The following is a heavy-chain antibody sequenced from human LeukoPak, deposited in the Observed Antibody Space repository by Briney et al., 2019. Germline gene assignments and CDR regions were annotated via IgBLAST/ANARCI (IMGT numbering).Heavy chain of an antibody. CDR2: MNPNSGNT. D-gene: IGHD5-18*01. V-gene: IGHV1-8*01. CDR1: GYTFTSYD. J-gene: IGHJ5*02. Sequence: ASVKVSCKASGYTFTSYDINWVRQATGQGLEWMGWMNPNSGNTGYAQKFQGRVTMTRNTSISTAYMELSSLRSEDTAVYYCARGSKTKRGYSYGYNWFDPWGQGTLVTVPS. CDR3: ARGSKTKRGYSYGYNWFDP.